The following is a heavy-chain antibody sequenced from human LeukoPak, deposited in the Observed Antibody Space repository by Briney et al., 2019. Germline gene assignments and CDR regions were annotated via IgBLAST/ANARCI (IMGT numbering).Heavy chain of an antibody. CDR2: IYSGGST. Sequence: GGSLRLSCAASEFTFSSYTMHWVRQAPGKGLEWVSVIYSGGSTYYADSVKGRFTISRDNSKNTLYLQMNSLRAEDTAVYYCARDSSSLDAFDIWGQGTMVTVSS. D-gene: IGHD6-13*01. V-gene: IGHV3-53*01. CDR3: ARDSSSLDAFDI. J-gene: IGHJ3*02. CDR1: EFTFSSYT.